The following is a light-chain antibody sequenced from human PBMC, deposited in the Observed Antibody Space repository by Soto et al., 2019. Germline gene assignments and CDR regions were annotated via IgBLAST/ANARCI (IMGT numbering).Light chain of an antibody. V-gene: IGLV2-23*01. Sequence: QSVLTQPGSVSGSPGQSITISFTGTSSDVGSYNLVSWYQQHPGKAPKLMIYEGSKRPSGVSNRFSGSKSGNTASLTIPGLQAEDEADYYCCSYAGSSTPYVFGTGTKVTVL. CDR1: SSDVGSYNL. CDR2: EGS. J-gene: IGLJ1*01. CDR3: CSYAGSSTPYV.